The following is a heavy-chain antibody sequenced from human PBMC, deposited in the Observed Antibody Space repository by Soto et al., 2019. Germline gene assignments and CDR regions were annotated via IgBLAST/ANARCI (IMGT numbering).Heavy chain of an antibody. CDR1: GYTFINYY. Sequence: ASVKVSCKATGYTFINYYIHWVRQAPGQGLEWMGIINPVTASTNYAQKFQGRVTMTRDTSTSTVHMELSSLRSEDTAVYYCARDHSGSSLGYLDLWGRGTPVTVYS. V-gene: IGHV1-46*01. D-gene: IGHD3-22*01. J-gene: IGHJ2*01. CDR2: INPVTAST. CDR3: ARDHSGSSLGYLDL.